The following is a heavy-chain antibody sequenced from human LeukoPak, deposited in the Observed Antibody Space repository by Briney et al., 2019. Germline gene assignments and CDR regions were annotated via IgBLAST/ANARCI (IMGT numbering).Heavy chain of an antibody. CDR3: ARATVDYDILTGYVRGAFDI. CDR2: IYYSGST. D-gene: IGHD3-9*01. CDR1: GDSISSYY. J-gene: IGHJ3*02. V-gene: IGHV4-59*01. Sequence: PSETLSLTCTVSGDSISSYYWSWIRQPPGKGLEWIGYIYYSGSTNYNPSLKSRVTISVDTSKNQFSLKLSSVTAADTAVYYCARATVDYDILTGYVRGAFDIWGQGTMVTVSS.